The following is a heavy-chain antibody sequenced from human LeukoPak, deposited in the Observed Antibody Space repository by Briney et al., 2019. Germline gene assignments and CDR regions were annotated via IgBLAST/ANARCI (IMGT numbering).Heavy chain of an antibody. D-gene: IGHD3-10*01. J-gene: IGHJ4*02. CDR1: GFTVSSNY. Sequence: GGSLRLSCAASGFTVSSNYMSWVRRAPGKGLEWVSVIYSGGSTDYADSVKGRFAISRDNSKNMLYLQLNSLRAEDTAVYYCARVDYGSGSYFDYWGQGTPVTVSS. CDR3: ARVDYGSGSYFDY. V-gene: IGHV3-53*01. CDR2: IYSGGST.